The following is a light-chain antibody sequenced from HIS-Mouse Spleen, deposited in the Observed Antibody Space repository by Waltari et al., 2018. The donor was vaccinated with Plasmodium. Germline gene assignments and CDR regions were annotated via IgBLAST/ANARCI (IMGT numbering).Light chain of an antibody. V-gene: IGKV3-15*01. J-gene: IGKJ3*01. CDR3: QQYNNWSFT. CDR1: QSVSSN. CDR2: GAS. Sequence: EIVMTQSPATLSVSPGERATLSCRASQSVSSNLAWDQQKPCQAPRHLIYGASTRATGVPAMFSGSWAGTEFTLTISSLQSEDFAVYYCQQYNNWSFTFGPGTKVDIK.